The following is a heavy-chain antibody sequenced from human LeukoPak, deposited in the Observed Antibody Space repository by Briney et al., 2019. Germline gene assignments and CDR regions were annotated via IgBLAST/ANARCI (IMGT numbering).Heavy chain of an antibody. D-gene: IGHD3-22*01. CDR2: INHSGST. V-gene: IGHV4-34*01. Sequence: NPSETLSLTCAVYGGSFSGYYWSWIRQPPGKGLEWIGEINHSGSTNYNPSLKSRVTISVDTSKNQFSLKLSSVTAADTAVYYCARRMYYYDSSGYGGYWLDPWGQGTLVTVSS. CDR1: GGSFSGYY. CDR3: ARRMYYYDSSGYGGYWLDP. J-gene: IGHJ5*02.